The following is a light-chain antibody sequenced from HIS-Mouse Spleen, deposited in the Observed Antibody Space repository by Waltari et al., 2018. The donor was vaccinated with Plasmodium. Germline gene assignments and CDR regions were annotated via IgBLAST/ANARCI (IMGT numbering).Light chain of an antibody. CDR3: MIWPSNASGV. V-gene: IGLV5-37*01. J-gene: IGLJ3*02. CDR1: SDINVGSYN. Sequence: QPVLTQPPSSSASPGESARLTCTLPSDINVGSYNISWSQPKTGSPPRYLLYYYSDSDKGQGSGVPSRFSGSKDASANTGILLISGLQSEDEADYYCMIWPSNASGVFGGGTKLTVL. CDR2: YYSDSDK.